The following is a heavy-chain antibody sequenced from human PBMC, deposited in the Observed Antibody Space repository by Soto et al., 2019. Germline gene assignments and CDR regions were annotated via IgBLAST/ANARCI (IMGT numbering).Heavy chain of an antibody. D-gene: IGHD6-19*01. J-gene: IGHJ4*02. CDR3: AREFKDRTSAVAGVFDY. Sequence: GGSLKLSCAASGFTFSSYAMHWVRQAPGKGLEWVAVISYDGSNKYYADSVKGRFTISRDNSKNTLYLQMNSLRAEDTAVYYCAREFKDRTSAVAGVFDYWGQGTLVTVSS. CDR2: ISYDGSNK. V-gene: IGHV3-30*04. CDR1: GFTFSSYA.